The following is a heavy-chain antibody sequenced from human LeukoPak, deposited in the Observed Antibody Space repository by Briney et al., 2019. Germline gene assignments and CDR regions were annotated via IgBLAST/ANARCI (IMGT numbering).Heavy chain of an antibody. V-gene: IGHV1-18*01. CDR3: ARVRRAIATAGEYYFDY. CDR1: GYTFTSYG. CDR2: ISAYNGNT. D-gene: IGHD6-13*01. Sequence: ASVKVSCKASGYTFTSYGISWVRQAPGQGLEWMGWISAYNGNTNYAQKLQGRVTMTTDTSTSTAYMELRSLRSDDTAVYYCARVRRAIATAGEYYFDYWGQGILVTVSS. J-gene: IGHJ4*02.